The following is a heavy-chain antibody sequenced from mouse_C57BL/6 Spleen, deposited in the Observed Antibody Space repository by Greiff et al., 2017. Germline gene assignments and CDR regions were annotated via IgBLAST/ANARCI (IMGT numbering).Heavy chain of an antibody. CDR1: GYTFTTYP. D-gene: IGHD2-5*01. CDR2: FHPYNDDT. J-gene: IGHJ1*03. Sequence: VKLQESGAELVKPGASVKMSCKASGYTFTTYPIEWMKQNHGKSLEWIGNFHPYNDDTKYNEKFKGKATLTVEKSSSTVYLELSRLTSDDSAVYYCARGYYSNHWYFDVWGTGTTVTVAS. CDR3: ARGYYSNHWYFDV. V-gene: IGHV1-47*01.